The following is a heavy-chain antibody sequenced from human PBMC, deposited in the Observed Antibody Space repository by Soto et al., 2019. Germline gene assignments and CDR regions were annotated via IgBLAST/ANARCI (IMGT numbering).Heavy chain of an antibody. CDR1: GFTFSSYS. V-gene: IGHV3-48*02. Sequence: EVQLVESGGGSVQPGGSLRLSCAASGFTFSSYSMNWVRQAPGKGLEWVSYISSSSSTIYYADSVKGRFTISSDNAKNSLYLQMNSLRDEDTAVYYCVRDEGWWDGTAISCDYWGQGSLVTVSS. CDR3: VRDEGWWDGTAISCDY. D-gene: IGHD2-15*01. CDR2: ISSSSSTI. J-gene: IGHJ4*02.